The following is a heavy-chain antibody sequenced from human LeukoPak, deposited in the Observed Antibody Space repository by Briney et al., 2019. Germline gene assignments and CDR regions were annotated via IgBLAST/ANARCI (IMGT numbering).Heavy chain of an antibody. CDR2: IYSGGFT. CDR3: ARMHYFDY. J-gene: IGHJ4*02. V-gene: IGHV3-53*01. Sequence: PGGSLRLSCAASGFTVSSNYMSWVRQAPGKGLEWVSVIYSGGFTYYADSVKGRFTISRDNAKNSLYLQMNSLRGEDTAVYYCARMHYFDYWGQGTLVTVSS. CDR1: GFTVSSNY.